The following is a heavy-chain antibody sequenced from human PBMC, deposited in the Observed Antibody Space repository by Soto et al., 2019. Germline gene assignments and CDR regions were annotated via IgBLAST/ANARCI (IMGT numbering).Heavy chain of an antibody. Sequence: QVQLVQSGAEVKKPGSSVKVSCKASGGTFSSYAISWVRQAPGQGLEWMGGIIPIFGTANYAQKFQGRVTITADESTSTAYMELSSLRSEDTAVYYCASNLFGQLATYGRWFDPWGQGTLVTVSS. CDR2: IIPIFGTA. J-gene: IGHJ5*02. CDR1: GGTFSSYA. V-gene: IGHV1-69*12. D-gene: IGHD6-6*01. CDR3: ASNLFGQLATYGRWFDP.